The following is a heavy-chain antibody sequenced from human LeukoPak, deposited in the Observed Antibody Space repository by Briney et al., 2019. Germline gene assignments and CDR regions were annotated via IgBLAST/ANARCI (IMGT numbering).Heavy chain of an antibody. Sequence: GGSLRLSCAASGFTFSSYTMHWVRQAPGKGLEWVALISYDGNNEYFADSVKGRFTISRDNSKNTLYLQMNSLRAEDTAVYYCARGANYDFWSGYITDGYNCFDPWGQGTLVTVSS. J-gene: IGHJ5*02. CDR2: ISYDGNNE. CDR1: GFTFSSYT. V-gene: IGHV3-30-3*01. CDR3: ARGANYDFWSGYITDGYNCFDP. D-gene: IGHD3-3*01.